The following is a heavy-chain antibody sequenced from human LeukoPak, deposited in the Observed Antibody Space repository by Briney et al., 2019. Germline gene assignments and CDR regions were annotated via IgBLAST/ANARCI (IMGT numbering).Heavy chain of an antibody. CDR3: ARDPYSGSYGNYYYYFMDV. V-gene: IGHV3-21*01. CDR1: GFTFSSYS. Sequence: PGGSLRLSCAASGFTFSSYSMNWVRQAPGKGLEWVSSITSGSSYIYYADSVKGRFTISRDNAENSLYLQMNSLRAEDTAVYYCARDPYSGSYGNYYYYFMDVWGIGTTVTISS. J-gene: IGHJ6*03. D-gene: IGHD1-26*01. CDR2: ITSGSSYI.